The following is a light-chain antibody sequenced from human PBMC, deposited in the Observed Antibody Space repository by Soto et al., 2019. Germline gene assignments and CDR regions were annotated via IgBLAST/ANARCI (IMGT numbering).Light chain of an antibody. CDR2: GNS. Sequence: QSVLTRPPSVSGAPGQRVTISCTGSSSNIGAGYDVHWYQQLPGTAPKLLIYGNSNRPSGVPDRFSGSKSGTSASLAITGLQAEDEADHYCQSYDSSLSGWVFGGGTKLTVL. CDR3: QSYDSSLSGWV. V-gene: IGLV1-40*01. J-gene: IGLJ3*02. CDR1: SSNIGAGYD.